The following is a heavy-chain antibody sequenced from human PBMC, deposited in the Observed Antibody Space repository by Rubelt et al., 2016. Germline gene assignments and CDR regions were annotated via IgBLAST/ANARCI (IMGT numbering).Heavy chain of an antibody. CDR2: FDPEDDGT. V-gene: IGHV1-24*01. J-gene: IGHJ4*02. CDR1: GYTLTELS. D-gene: IGHD2-8*02. CDR3: TTGHYRWSRLGY. Sequence: QVQLVQSGAEVKKPGASVKISCKVSGYTLTELSMHWVRQAPGKGLEWMGVFDPEDDGTIYATKFQSRVTMTEDTSTDTAYLELSSLRSEDTAVYYCTTGHYRWSRLGYWGQGTLVTVSS.